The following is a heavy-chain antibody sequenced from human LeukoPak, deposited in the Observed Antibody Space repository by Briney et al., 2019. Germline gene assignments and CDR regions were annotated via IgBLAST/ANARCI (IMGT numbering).Heavy chain of an antibody. V-gene: IGHV3-23*01. D-gene: IGHD3-10*01. CDR3: AKETLVVGKGAFDF. CDR1: GFTFSSYA. Sequence: GGSLRLSCAASGFTFSSYAMSWVRQAPGKGLEWVSAISGDGGNTFYTDSLKGRFTIPRDNSKNTVFLQMSSLRAEDTAVYYCAKETLVVGKGAFDFWGQGTMVTVSS. J-gene: IGHJ3*01. CDR2: ISGDGGNT.